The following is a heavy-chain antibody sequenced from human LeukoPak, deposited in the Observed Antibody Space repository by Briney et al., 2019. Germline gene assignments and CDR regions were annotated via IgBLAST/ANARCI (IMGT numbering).Heavy chain of an antibody. CDR2: ICGSGIST. CDR1: GFTFCSYG. D-gene: IGHD3-9*01. Sequence: PRGSLRLSCAGPGFTFCSYGLNRGRPAPGEGPGWASHICGSGISTYYADSVKGRFTFSRDNSKNTLYLQMNSLRAEDTAVYYCAEDPYGILIEGPYFDYWGQGTLVTVSS. CDR3: AEDPYGILIEGPYFDY. V-gene: IGHV3-23*01. J-gene: IGHJ4*02.